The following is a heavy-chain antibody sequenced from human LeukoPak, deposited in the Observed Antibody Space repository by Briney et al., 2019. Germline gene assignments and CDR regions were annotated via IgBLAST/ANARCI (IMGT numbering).Heavy chain of an antibody. CDR3: ARVGSTAAAGTPGY. D-gene: IGHD6-13*01. CDR1: GFTFSDYY. CDR2: ISGSGSHK. J-gene: IGHJ4*02. Sequence: KPGGSLRLSCAASGFTFSDYYMSWIRQAPGKGLEWLSYISGSGSHKHYADSVKGRFTVSRDNAKNSLSLQVNSLRADDTAIYYCARVGSTAAAGTPGYWGEGSLVTVSS. V-gene: IGHV3-11*06.